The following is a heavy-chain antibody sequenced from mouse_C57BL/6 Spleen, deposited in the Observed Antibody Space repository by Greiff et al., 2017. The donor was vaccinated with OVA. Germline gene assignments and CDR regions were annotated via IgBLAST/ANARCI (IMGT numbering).Heavy chain of an antibody. V-gene: IGHV5-4*01. CDR1: GFTFSSYA. CDR3: ARDWFAY. J-gene: IGHJ3*01. Sequence: EVQLVASGGGLVKPGGSLKLSCAASGFTFSSYAMSWVRQTPEKRLEWVATISDGGSYTYYPDNVKGRFTISRDNANNNLYLQMSHLKSEDTAMYYCARDWFAYWGQGTLVTVSA. CDR2: ISDGGSYT.